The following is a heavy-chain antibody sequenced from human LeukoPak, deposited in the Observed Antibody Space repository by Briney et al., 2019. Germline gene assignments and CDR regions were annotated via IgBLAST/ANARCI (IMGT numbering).Heavy chain of an antibody. CDR3: ARAHFIYSITWFWFDP. D-gene: IGHD6-13*01. Sequence: SETLSLTCTVSGDSVTSSSYYWGWLRQPPGKGLEWLGSIQHTGTTFYNPSLKSRVTISVDTSKNQFSLTLNSVTAADTAVYYCARAHFIYSITWFWFDPWGQGTLVTVSS. V-gene: IGHV4-39*02. J-gene: IGHJ5*02. CDR1: GDSVTSSSYY. CDR2: IQHTGTT.